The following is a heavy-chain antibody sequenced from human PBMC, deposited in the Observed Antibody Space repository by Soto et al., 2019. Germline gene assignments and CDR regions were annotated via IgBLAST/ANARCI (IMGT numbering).Heavy chain of an antibody. CDR3: ARGRASGSYYIFDY. CDR1: GNTFTSYD. J-gene: IGHJ4*02. V-gene: IGHV1-8*01. Sequence: ASVKVSCKASGNTFTSYDINWVRQATGHGLEWMGWINPNSGNIGYAQKFQGRVTMTRDTAIRTAYMEVSRLRSDDTAVYYCARGRASGSYYIFDYWGQGTLVTVSS. CDR2: INPNSGNI. D-gene: IGHD3-10*01.